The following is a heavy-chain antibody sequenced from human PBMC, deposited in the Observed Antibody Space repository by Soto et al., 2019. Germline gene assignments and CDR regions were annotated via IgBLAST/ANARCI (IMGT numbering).Heavy chain of an antibody. CDR3: VKYRPSETHSSIDS. V-gene: IGHV3-23*01. J-gene: IGHJ4*02. CDR2: ISGSGDTS. D-gene: IGHD3-16*02. Sequence: GGSLRLSCGASGFPFSSYAMSWVRQAPGKGLEWVSVISGSGDTSVYANSVEGRFTISRDNSKNTLYLQMNSLRAEDTAVYYCVKYRPSETHSSIDSWGQGALVTVSS. CDR1: GFPFSSYA.